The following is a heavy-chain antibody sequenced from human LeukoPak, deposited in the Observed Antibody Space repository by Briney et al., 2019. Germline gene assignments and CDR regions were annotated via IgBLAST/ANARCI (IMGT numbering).Heavy chain of an antibody. J-gene: IGHJ5*02. Sequence: SETLSLTCTVSGGSVSSGSYYWSWIRQPPGKGLEWIGYIYYSGSTNYNPSLKSRVTISVDTSKNQFSLKLSSVTAADTAVYYCARETPIVGAANWFDPWGQGTLVTVSS. CDR3: ARETPIVGAANWFDP. CDR2: IYYSGST. CDR1: GGSVSSGSYY. V-gene: IGHV4-61*01. D-gene: IGHD1-26*01.